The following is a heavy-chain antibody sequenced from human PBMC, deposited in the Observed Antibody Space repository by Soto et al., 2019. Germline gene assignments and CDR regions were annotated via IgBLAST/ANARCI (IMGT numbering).Heavy chain of an antibody. V-gene: IGHV3-30*18. D-gene: IGHD1-26*01. CDR3: AKDGSHIFGY. CDR1: GFTFSHYA. CDR2: MSYDGSNA. Sequence: QVQLVESGGGVVQPGRSLRLSCAASGFTFSHYAMHWVRQAPGKGLEWVALMSYDGSNAYYADYVKGRFTISRDNSKNTLYLQMNSLRAEDTAVYYCAKDGSHIFGYWGQGTLVTVSS. J-gene: IGHJ4*02.